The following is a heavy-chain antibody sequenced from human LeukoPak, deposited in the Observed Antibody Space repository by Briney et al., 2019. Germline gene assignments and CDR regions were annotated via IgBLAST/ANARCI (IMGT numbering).Heavy chain of an antibody. CDR2: IKQDGSEK. Sequence: PGGSLRLSCAASGFTFSSYWMSWVRQAPGKGLEWVANIKQDGSEKYYVDSVKGRFTISRDNAKNSLYLQMNSLRAEDTAVYYCARDREIVVVPAAIGYWGQGTLVTVSS. CDR3: ARDREIVVVPAAIGY. V-gene: IGHV3-7*03. CDR1: GFTFSSYW. D-gene: IGHD2-2*01. J-gene: IGHJ4*02.